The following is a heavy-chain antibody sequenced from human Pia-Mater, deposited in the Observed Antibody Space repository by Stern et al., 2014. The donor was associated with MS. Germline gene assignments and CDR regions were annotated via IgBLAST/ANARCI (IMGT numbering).Heavy chain of an antibody. CDR2: INSDGSST. Sequence: VQLQESGGGLVQPGGSLRLSCAASGFTFSSYWMHWVRQAPGKGLVWVSRINSDGSSTTYADSVKGRFTISRDNAKNTLYLQMNSLRAEDTAVYYCARIAGVRSWIQPLDYWGQGTLVTVSS. CDR1: GFTFSSYW. CDR3: ARIAGVRSWIQPLDY. D-gene: IGHD5-18*01. J-gene: IGHJ4*02. V-gene: IGHV3-74*02.